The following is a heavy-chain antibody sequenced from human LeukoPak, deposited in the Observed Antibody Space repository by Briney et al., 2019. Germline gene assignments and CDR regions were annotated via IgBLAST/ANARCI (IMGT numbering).Heavy chain of an antibody. CDR1: GGSISSYY. V-gene: IGHV4-59*01. CDR3: ARVARQQLVGYFDY. D-gene: IGHD6-13*01. CDR2: IYYSGST. J-gene: IGHJ4*02. Sequence: SETLSLTCTVSGGSISSYYWSWIRQPPGKGLEWIGYIYYSGSTNYNPSLKSRVTISVDTSKNQFSLKLSSVTAADTAVYYCARVARQQLVGYFDYWGQGTLVTVSS.